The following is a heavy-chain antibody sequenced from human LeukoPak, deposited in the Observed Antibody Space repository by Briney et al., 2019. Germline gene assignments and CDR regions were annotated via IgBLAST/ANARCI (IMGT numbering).Heavy chain of an antibody. V-gene: IGHV3-30*18. CDR1: GFTFSSYG. CDR3: AKEMTTVTTFSLDY. Sequence: GRSRRLSCAASGFTFSSYGTHWVRQAPGEGLEWVAVIAYEGSNKYYADSVKGRFTISRDNSKNTLYLQMNSLRAEDTAVYYCAKEMTTVTTFSLDYWGQGTLVTVSS. CDR2: IAYEGSNK. D-gene: IGHD4-17*01. J-gene: IGHJ4*02.